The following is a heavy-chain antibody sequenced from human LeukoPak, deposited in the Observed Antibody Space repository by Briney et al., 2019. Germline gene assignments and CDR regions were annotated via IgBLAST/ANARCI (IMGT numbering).Heavy chain of an antibody. CDR2: IYYSGST. CDR3: AREGGTAMVQYDY. CDR1: GGSISSYY. D-gene: IGHD5-18*01. Sequence: SETLSLTCTVSGGSISSYYWSWIRQPPGKGLEWIGYIYYSGSTYYNPSLKSRVTISVDTSKNQFSLKLSSVTAADTAVYYCAREGGTAMVQYDYWGQGTLVTVSS. V-gene: IGHV4-30-4*08. J-gene: IGHJ4*02.